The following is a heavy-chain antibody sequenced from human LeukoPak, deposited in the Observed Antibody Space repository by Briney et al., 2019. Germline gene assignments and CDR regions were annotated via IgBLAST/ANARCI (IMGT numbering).Heavy chain of an antibody. CDR1: GYTFTGYY. CDR2: INPNSGGT. J-gene: IGHJ4*02. D-gene: IGHD2-8*02. Sequence: ASVKVSCKASGYTFTGYYMHWVRQAPGQGLEWMGWINPNSGGTNYAQKFQGWVTMTRDTSISTAYMELSRLRSDDTAVYYCARSRVDWRYSTFDYWGQGALVTVSS. CDR3: ARSRVDWRYSTFDY. V-gene: IGHV1-2*04.